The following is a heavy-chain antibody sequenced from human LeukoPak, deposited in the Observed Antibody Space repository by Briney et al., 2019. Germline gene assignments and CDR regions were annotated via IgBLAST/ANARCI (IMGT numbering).Heavy chain of an antibody. CDR1: EFTFSNYT. Sequence: GGSLRLSCAASEFTFSNYTLHWVRQAPGKGLQWVAVISYDGNTIHYADSVKGRFIISRDTSKNTLYLQMNSLRAEDTAVYYCARSGGLQKFDYWGQGTLVTVSS. CDR2: ISYDGNTI. CDR3: ARSGGLQKFDY. V-gene: IGHV3-30-3*01. D-gene: IGHD3-16*01. J-gene: IGHJ4*02.